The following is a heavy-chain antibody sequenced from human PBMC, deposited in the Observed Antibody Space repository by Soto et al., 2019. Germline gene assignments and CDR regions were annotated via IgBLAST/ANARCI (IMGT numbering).Heavy chain of an antibody. J-gene: IGHJ5*02. Sequence: GESLKISCKGSGYSFTSYWIGCVRQMPGKGLEWMGIIYPGDSDTRYSPSFQGQVTISADKSISTAYLQWSSLKASDTAMYYCARGRNVAETAAISWFDPGGREPLVTFSS. CDR3: ARGRNVAETAAISWFDP. V-gene: IGHV5-51*01. CDR2: IYPGDSDT. CDR1: GYSFTSYW. D-gene: IGHD2-2*02.